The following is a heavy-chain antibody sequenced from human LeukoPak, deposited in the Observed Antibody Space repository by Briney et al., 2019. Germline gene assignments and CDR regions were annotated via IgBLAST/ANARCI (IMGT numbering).Heavy chain of an antibody. CDR2: INTRGRT. V-gene: IGHV4-4*07. D-gene: IGHD4-23*01. CDR1: GRSLSNYY. CDR3: AREIATAGGNSRALDY. J-gene: IGHJ4*02. Sequence: SDTLSLTCIVSGRSLSNYYWSCLRQPAGKGLEWGRRINTRGRTNCNPTLKSRVTMSVDTSKNQFYLKLTSVIDADTAVYYCAREIATAGGNSRALDYWGQGTLVTVSS.